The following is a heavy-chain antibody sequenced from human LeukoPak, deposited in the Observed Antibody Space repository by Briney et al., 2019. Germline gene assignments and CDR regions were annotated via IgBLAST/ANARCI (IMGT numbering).Heavy chain of an antibody. CDR1: GYTFTSYG. D-gene: IGHD5-18*01. V-gene: IGHV1-18*01. J-gene: IGHJ4*02. CDR3: ARDLTWIQLWWRTPGFDY. Sequence: ASVKVSCKASGYTFTSYGISWARQAPGQGLEWMGWISAYNGNTNYAQKLQGRVTMTTDTSTSTAYMELRSLRSDDTAVYYCARDLTWIQLWWRTPGFDYWGQGTLVTVSS. CDR2: ISAYNGNT.